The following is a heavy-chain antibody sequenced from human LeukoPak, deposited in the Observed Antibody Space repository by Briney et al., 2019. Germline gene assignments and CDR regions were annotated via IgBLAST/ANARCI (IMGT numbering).Heavy chain of an antibody. V-gene: IGHV5-51*01. J-gene: IGHJ5*02. CDR3: ARQSGMVRGVIPLNWFDP. D-gene: IGHD3-10*01. CDR2: IYAGDSDT. CDR1: GYSFTSYW. Sequence: PGESLKISCKGSGYSFTSYWIGWVRQMPGKGLEGMGIIYAGDSDTSSSPSFQGQVTTSADKSISTAYLQWSSLKASDTAMYYCARQSGMVRGVIPLNWFDPWGQGTLVTVSS.